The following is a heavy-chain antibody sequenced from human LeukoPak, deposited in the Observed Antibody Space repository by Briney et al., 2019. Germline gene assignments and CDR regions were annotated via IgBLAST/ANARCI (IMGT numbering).Heavy chain of an antibody. CDR3: ARISTVTHQFHY. D-gene: IGHD4-17*01. Sequence: PSETLSLTCAVYAETFSGVYWGWIRQPPGKVMEWNGEINYSGSTNYNPSLKSRVNISVDTSKNQFSLNLNSVSAADTAVYYCARISTVTHQFHYWGQGMLVTVSS. J-gene: IGHJ4*02. CDR2: INYSGST. V-gene: IGHV4-34*01. CDR1: AETFSGVY.